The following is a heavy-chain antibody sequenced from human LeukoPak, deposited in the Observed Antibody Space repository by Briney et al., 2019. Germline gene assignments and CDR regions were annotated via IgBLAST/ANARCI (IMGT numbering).Heavy chain of an antibody. V-gene: IGHV4-31*03. J-gene: IGHJ4*02. D-gene: IGHD2-2*01. CDR1: GGSISSGGYY. CDR2: IYYSGST. Sequence: SETLPLTCTVSGGSISSGGYYWSWIRQHPGKGLEWIGYIYYSGSTYYNPSLKSRVTISVDTSKNQFSLKLSSVTAADTAVYYCARGREVVPAAIDYWGQGTLVTVSS. CDR3: ARGREVVPAAIDY.